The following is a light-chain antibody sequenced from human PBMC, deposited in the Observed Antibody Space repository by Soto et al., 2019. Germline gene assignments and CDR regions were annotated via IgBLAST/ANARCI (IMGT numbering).Light chain of an antibody. V-gene: IGKV1-5*01. CDR2: DAA. CDR1: QSISSW. J-gene: IGKJ4*01. Sequence: EIQMTQSPSTLSASVGDRVTITCRASQSISSWLAWYQQKPGKAPKLLIYDAASLESAGTSSFSGSGSGTEFSLTISSLQPDDFATYYCQQYNSYSPLTFGGGTKVDIK. CDR3: QQYNSYSPLT.